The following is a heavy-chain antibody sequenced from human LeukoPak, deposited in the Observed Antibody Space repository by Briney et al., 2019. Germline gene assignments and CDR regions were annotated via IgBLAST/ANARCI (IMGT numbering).Heavy chain of an antibody. CDR3: ARTENYIPEDCFDP. D-gene: IGHD5-24*01. J-gene: IGHJ5*02. CDR1: GGSISSSSHY. CDR2: IYYSGST. V-gene: IGHV4-39*01. Sequence: PSETLSLTCTVSGGSISSSSHYWGWIRQPPGKGLEWIGTIYYSGSTYYNPSLKSRVTISVDTSQNQFSLKLSSVTAADTAVYYCARTENYIPEDCFDPWGQGTLVTVSS.